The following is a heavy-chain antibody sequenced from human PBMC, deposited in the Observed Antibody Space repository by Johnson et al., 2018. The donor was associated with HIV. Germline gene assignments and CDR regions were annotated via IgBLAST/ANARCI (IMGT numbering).Heavy chain of an antibody. CDR2: ISYDGSNK. D-gene: IGHD1-26*01. CDR1: GFTFSSYA. Sequence: QVQLVESGGGVVQPGRSLRLSCAASGFTFSSYAMHWVRQAPGKGLEWVAVISYDGSNKYYADYVKGRFTISRDNSKNTLYLQMNSLRAEDTAVYYCAREAPYSGSYANAFDIWGQGTMVTVSS. V-gene: IGHV3-30-3*01. CDR3: AREAPYSGSYANAFDI. J-gene: IGHJ3*02.